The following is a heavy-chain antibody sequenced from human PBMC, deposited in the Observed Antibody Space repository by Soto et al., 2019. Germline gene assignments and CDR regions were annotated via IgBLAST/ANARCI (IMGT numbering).Heavy chain of an antibody. J-gene: IGHJ6*02. V-gene: IGHV3-23*01. Sequence: EMQLLESGGGLVQPGGSLRLSCAACGFSFSSFAMSWLRQAPGKGLDWVSAISGSGGSTYSADSVKGRFTNSRYNSKNTVYLQMSSLRAEDTAVYYCARGISAGKGSPPAFWGQGTTVTV. CDR2: ISGSGGST. D-gene: IGHD6-13*01. CDR1: GFSFSSFA. CDR3: ARGISAGKGSPPAF.